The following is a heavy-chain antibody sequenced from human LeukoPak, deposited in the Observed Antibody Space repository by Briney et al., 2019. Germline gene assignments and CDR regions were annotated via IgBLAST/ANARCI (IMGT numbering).Heavy chain of an antibody. Sequence: SETLSLTCAVSGGSINTDRYLWGWLRQSPGKGLEWIGRIYTSGGADYNPSLKSRVTISVDTSKNQFSLKLSSVTAADTAVYYCARGLIKGIAVAGTGWGQGTLVTVSS. D-gene: IGHD6-19*01. CDR2: IYTSGGA. CDR1: GGSINTDRYL. CDR3: ARGLIKGIAVAGTG. V-gene: IGHV4-61*02. J-gene: IGHJ4*02.